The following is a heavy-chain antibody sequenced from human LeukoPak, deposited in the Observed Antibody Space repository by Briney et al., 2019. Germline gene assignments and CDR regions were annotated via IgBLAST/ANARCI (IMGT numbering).Heavy chain of an antibody. D-gene: IGHD1-26*01. J-gene: IGHJ5*02. CDR2: ISPSGDKT. V-gene: IGHV1-46*01. CDR1: GYTFTNHY. CDR3: ARDNSVGDYAWWFDP. Sequence: ASVKVSCKASGYTFTNHYMHWVRQAPGQGLEWLGLISPSGDKTWNAQKSQGRVTMTRDMSTSTDYLELSSLRSEDTAVYYCARDNSVGDYAWWFDPWGQGTLVTVSS.